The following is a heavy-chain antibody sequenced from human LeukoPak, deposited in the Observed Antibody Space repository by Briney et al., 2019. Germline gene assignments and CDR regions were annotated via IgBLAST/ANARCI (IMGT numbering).Heavy chain of an antibody. J-gene: IGHJ4*02. Sequence: GGSLRLSCAVSGFTFSDYGMHWVRQAPGKGLEWVAVMSYNGNYEYYADSVKGRFTISRDDSKNTLYLQMNCLRGEDTALYYCAKALPGVAAAGIPFIDYWGQGTLVTVSS. CDR1: GFTFSDYG. D-gene: IGHD6-13*01. V-gene: IGHV3-30*18. CDR3: AKALPGVAAAGIPFIDY. CDR2: MSYNGNYE.